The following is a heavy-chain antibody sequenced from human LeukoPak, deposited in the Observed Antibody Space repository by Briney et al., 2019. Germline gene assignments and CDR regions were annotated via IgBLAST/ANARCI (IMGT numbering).Heavy chain of an antibody. CDR1: GFTFSSYE. Sequence: PGGSLRLSCAASGFTFSSYEMNWVRQAPGKGLEWVSYISSSGSTIYYADSVKGRFTISRDNAKNSLYLQMNSLRAEDTAVYYCARGVTTYYYDTGYFDYWGQGTLVTVSS. CDR2: ISSSGSTI. V-gene: IGHV3-48*03. D-gene: IGHD3-22*01. CDR3: ARGVTTYYYDTGYFDY. J-gene: IGHJ4*02.